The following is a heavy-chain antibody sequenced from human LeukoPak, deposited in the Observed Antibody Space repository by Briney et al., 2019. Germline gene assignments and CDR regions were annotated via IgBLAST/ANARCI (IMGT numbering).Heavy chain of an antibody. J-gene: IGHJ4*02. D-gene: IGHD3-10*01. CDR2: IYASGTT. CDR1: GGSISSNC. Sequence: SSETLSLTYTVSGGSISSNCWSWIRQPPGKGLEWIGCIYASGTTNYNPSLTGRLAISIDTSNNRFSLTVTSVTAADTAAYFCGGRGFWGQGTLVTVSS. V-gene: IGHV4-4*09. CDR3: GGRGF.